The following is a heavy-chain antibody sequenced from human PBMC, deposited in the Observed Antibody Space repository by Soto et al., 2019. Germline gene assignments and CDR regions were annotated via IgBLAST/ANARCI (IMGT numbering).Heavy chain of an antibody. CDR2: LSSSSGTI. J-gene: IGHJ4*02. V-gene: IGHV3-11*01. D-gene: IGHD5-12*01. CDR1: GFTLSDFY. Sequence: QVQLVESGGGLVKPGGSLRLSCAASGFTLSDFYMSWVRQAPGKGLEWISYLSSSSGTIYYVDSVKGRFTISRDNAKKSLDLQMDSLRAEDTGVYYCARDGVLATGPIEYWGQGTLVTVSS. CDR3: ARDGVLATGPIEY.